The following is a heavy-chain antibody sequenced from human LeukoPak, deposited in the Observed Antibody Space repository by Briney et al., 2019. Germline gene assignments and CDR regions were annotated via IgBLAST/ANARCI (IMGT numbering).Heavy chain of an antibody. V-gene: IGHV5-51*01. CDR1: GYRFTAYW. CDR2: IYPGDSES. J-gene: IGHJ4*02. CDR3: ARHASKYNYGPYYFDS. D-gene: IGHD5-18*01. Sequence: GESLKISCQASGYRFTAYWIGWVRQMPGKGLEWMAIIYPGDSESRYSTSFQGQVTISADKSISTAYLQWSSLRASDTAMYYCARHASKYNYGPYYFDSWGQGTLVAVSS.